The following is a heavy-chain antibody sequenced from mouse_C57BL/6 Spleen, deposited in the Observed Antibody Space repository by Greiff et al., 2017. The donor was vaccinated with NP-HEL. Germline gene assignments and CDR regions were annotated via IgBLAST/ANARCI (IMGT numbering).Heavy chain of an antibody. CDR1: GYSFTGYY. CDR2: INPSTGGT. V-gene: IGHV1-42*01. J-gene: IGHJ3*01. D-gene: IGHD1-1*01. Sequence: VQLKESGPELVKPGASVKISCKASGYSFTGYYMNWVKQSPEKSLEWIGEINPSTGGTTYNQKFKAKATLTVDKSSSTAYMQLKSLTSEDSAVYYCARSYYYGSRGFAYWGQGTLVTVSA. CDR3: ARSYYYGSRGFAY.